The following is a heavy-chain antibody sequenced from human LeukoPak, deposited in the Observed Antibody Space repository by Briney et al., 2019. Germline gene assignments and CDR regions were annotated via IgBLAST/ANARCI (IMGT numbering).Heavy chain of an antibody. D-gene: IGHD5-12*01. CDR1: GGSISTSSFY. CDR2: IHYSGGT. CDR3: ARYSGYATY. J-gene: IGHJ4*02. V-gene: IGHV4-39*01. Sequence: SETLSLTCTVSGGSISTSSFYWGWLRQPPGKGLEWIGSIHYSGGTYYNPSLRSGATISVDTSKNQFSLKVSSVPAADTAVYYCARYSGYATYWGQRTLVTVSS.